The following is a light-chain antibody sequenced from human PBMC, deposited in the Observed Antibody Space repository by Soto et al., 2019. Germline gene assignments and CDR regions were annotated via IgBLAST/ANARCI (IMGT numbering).Light chain of an antibody. V-gene: IGLV1-51*01. CDR3: GSWDSSLSAYV. J-gene: IGLJ1*01. Sequence: QSVLTKPPSVYAAPGQRVTISCSGSSSNIGGNSVSWYQQLPGTAPKLLIYDDDKRPSGIPDRFSGSKSGTSATLGITGFQTGDEADYYCGSWDSSLSAYVFGTGTKVTVL. CDR1: SSNIGGNS. CDR2: DDD.